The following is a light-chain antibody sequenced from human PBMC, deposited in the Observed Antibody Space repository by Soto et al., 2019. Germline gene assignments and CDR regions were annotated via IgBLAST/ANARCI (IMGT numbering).Light chain of an antibody. V-gene: IGKV1-5*03. J-gene: IGKJ1*01. CDR3: QQYATYWT. Sequence: DIQMTQSPSTLSASVGDRVTITCRASQSISPWLAWYQQIPGEAPKLLIYKASSLESGVPSRFSGSGSGTEFTLTSSSLQPDDVATYYCQQYATYWTFGQGTKVEIK. CDR2: KAS. CDR1: QSISPW.